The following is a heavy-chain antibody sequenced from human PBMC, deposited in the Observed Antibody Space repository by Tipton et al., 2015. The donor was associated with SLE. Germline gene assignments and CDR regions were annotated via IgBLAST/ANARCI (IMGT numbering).Heavy chain of an antibody. CDR1: GGSISSYY. D-gene: IGHD3-10*01. Sequence: LRLSCTVSGGSISSYYWSWIRQPPGKGLEWIGYIYYSGSTNYNPSLKSRVTISVDTSKNQFSLKLSSVTAADTAVYYCARGHYYYGSGSYLNWFDPWGQGTLVTVSS. V-gene: IGHV4-59*12. CDR2: IYYSGST. CDR3: ARGHYYYGSGSYLNWFDP. J-gene: IGHJ5*02.